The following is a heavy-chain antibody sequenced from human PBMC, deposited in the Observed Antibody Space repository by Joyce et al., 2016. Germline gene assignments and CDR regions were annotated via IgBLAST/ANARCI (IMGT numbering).Heavy chain of an antibody. J-gene: IGHJ4*02. CDR3: AGLVQYSSSSGFDY. Sequence: QVQLQESGPRLLKPSEPLSLTCSVSGDSITHYYWNWIRQSPGKGLEWIGCMVHSGSTNYNPCLRSRATISGETSKNQIFLKLTSLTAADTAVYYCAGLVQYSSSSGFDYWGQGTLITVSS. CDR1: GDSITHYY. V-gene: IGHV4-59*08. D-gene: IGHD6-6*01. CDR2: MVHSGST.